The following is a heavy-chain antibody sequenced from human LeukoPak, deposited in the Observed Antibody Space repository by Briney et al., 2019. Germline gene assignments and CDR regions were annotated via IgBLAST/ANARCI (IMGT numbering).Heavy chain of an antibody. CDR1: GDSVSSNSAG. D-gene: IGHD6-13*01. CDR2: TYYRSKWYN. V-gene: IGHV6-1*01. J-gene: IGHJ4*02. Sequence: SQTLSLTCAISGDSVSSNSAGWNWIRQSPSRGLEWLGRTYYRSKWYNDYAVSVKSRITINPDTSKNQFSLQLNSVTPEDTAVYYCARDNWQQLALRYYFDYWGQGTLVTVSS. CDR3: ARDNWQQLALRYYFDY.